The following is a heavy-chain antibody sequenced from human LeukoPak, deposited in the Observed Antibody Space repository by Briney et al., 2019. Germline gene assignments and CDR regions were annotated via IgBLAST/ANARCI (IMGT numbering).Heavy chain of an antibody. J-gene: IGHJ4*02. Sequence: PGGSLRLSCAASGFTFSSYAMHWVRQAPGKGLEWVAVISYDGSNKYYADSMKGRFTISRDNSKNTLYLQMNSLRAEDTAVYYCARDKFSAWVAAHWSEGIDYWGQGTLVTVSS. V-gene: IGHV3-30-3*01. CDR2: ISYDGSNK. CDR1: GFTFSSYA. CDR3: ARDKFSAWVAAHWSEGIDY. D-gene: IGHD6-6*01.